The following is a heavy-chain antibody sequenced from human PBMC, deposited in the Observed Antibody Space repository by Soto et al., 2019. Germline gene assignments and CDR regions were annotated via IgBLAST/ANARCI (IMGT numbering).Heavy chain of an antibody. CDR1: DGPFY. CDR2: VTLRGST. CDR3: ARGVVLRFFDSSRKRFDP. V-gene: IGHV4-34*01. D-gene: IGHD3-9*01. J-gene: IGHJ5*02. Sequence: SETLSLTCTVYDGPFYWTWIRQSPGKGLEWIGEVTLRGSTNYNPSLQSRVSISVDTSKNQFSLRLESVTAADTAVYYCARGVVLRFFDSSRKRFDPWGLGTLVTVSS.